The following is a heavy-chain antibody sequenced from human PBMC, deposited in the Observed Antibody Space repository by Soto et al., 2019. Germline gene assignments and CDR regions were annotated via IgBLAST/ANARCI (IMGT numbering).Heavy chain of an antibody. CDR3: ARVLDYDYVWGSYPLNWFDP. D-gene: IGHD3-16*02. CDR2: ISSSSSYI. CDR1: GFTFSSYI. J-gene: IGHJ5*02. Sequence: GGSLRLSCAASGFTFSSYIMNWVRQAPGKGLEWVSSISSSSSYIYYADSVKGRFTISRDNTKNSLYLQMNSLRAEDTAVYYCARVLDYDYVWGSYPLNWFDPWGQGTLVTVSS. V-gene: IGHV3-21*01.